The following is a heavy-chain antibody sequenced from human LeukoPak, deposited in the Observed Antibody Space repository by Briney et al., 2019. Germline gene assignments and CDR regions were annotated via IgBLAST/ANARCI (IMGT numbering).Heavy chain of an antibody. CDR1: GYTFTSYD. V-gene: IGHV1-8*01. Sequence: ASVKVSCKASGYTFTSYDINWVRQATGQGLEWMGWMNPNSGNTGYAQKFQSRVTMTRNTSISTAYMELSSLRSEDTAVYYCARKEGSSSWSSGGYYYYYYMDVWGKGTTVTISS. CDR3: ARKEGSSSWSSGGYYYYYYMDV. J-gene: IGHJ6*03. CDR2: MNPNSGNT. D-gene: IGHD6-13*01.